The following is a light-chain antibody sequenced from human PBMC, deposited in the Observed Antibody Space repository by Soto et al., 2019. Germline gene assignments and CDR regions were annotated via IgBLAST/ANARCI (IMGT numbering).Light chain of an antibody. CDR3: ATWDDSLNGWV. CDR1: SSNIGSNT. V-gene: IGLV1-44*01. J-gene: IGLJ1*01. Sequence: QSVLTQPPSASGTPGQRVTISCSGGSSNIGSNTVNWYQQLPGTAPKLLIYTNNQRPSGVPDRFSGSKSGTSASLAISGVQSEDEADYYCATWDDSLNGWVFGTGTKVTV. CDR2: TNN.